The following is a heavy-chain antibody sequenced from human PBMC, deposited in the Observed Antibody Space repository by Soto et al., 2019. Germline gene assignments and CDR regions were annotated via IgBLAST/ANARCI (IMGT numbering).Heavy chain of an antibody. CDR3: ARDGGPRYFDY. V-gene: IGHV3-33*01. Sequence: QVQLVESGGGVVQPGRSLRLSCAASGFTFSSYGMHWVRQAPGKGLEWVAVIWYDGSNKYYADSVKGRFTISRDNSKNTLYLQMNSLRAEDTAVYYCARDGGPRYFDYWGQGTLVTVSS. CDR1: GFTFSSYG. CDR2: IWYDGSNK. J-gene: IGHJ4*02.